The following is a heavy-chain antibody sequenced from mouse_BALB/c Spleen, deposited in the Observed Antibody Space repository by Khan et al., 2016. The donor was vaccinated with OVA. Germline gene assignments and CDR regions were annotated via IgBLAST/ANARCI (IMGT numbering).Heavy chain of an antibody. D-gene: IGHD1-1*01. V-gene: IGHV1S81*02. CDR3: ARIKKIVATYFAN. CDR2: TNPTNGRT. Sequence: QVQLQQSGAELVKAGASVKMSCKASGYTFTSYWMHWVKQRLGQGLEWFAETNPTNGRTYYNEKFKSKATLTVDKSSSTAYMQLTGSTSEDSAVYYCARIKKIVATYFANWGQGTTLTVSS. J-gene: IGHJ2*01. CDR1: GYTFTSYW.